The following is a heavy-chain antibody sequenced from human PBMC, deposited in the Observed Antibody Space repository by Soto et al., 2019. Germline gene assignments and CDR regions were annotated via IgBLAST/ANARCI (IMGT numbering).Heavy chain of an antibody. J-gene: IGHJ4*02. Sequence: GGSLRLSCAASGFTFSSYSMNWVRQAPGKGLEWVSSISSSSSYIYYADSVKGRFAISRDNAKNSLYLQMNSLRAEDTPVYYCARPYCTNGVCYGYFDYWGQGTLVTVSS. CDR3: ARPYCTNGVCYGYFDY. D-gene: IGHD2-8*01. V-gene: IGHV3-21*01. CDR2: ISSSSSYI. CDR1: GFTFSSYS.